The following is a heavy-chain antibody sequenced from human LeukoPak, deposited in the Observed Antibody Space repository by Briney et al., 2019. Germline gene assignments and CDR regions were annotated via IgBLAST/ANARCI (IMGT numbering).Heavy chain of an antibody. CDR3: ARDPDFWSGYCTVYYFDY. J-gene: IGHJ4*02. CDR2: ISSSSSYI. D-gene: IGHD3-3*01. CDR1: GFTFSSYS. Sequence: GGSLRLSCAASGFTFSSYSMNWARQAPGKGLEWVSSISSSSSYIYYADSVKGRFTISRDNAKNSLYLQMNSLRAEDTAVYYCARDPDFWSGYCTVYYFDYWGQGTLVTVSS. V-gene: IGHV3-21*01.